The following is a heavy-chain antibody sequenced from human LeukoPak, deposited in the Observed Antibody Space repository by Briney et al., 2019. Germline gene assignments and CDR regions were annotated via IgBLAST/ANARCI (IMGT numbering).Heavy chain of an antibody. Sequence: ASVKVSCKASGYTFTSYYMHWVRQAPGQGLEWMGIVNPSGGSTSYAQKFQGRVTMTRDTSTSTVYVELSSLRSEDTAVYYCARERGRGYSYGGFDYWGQGTLVTVSS. CDR2: VNPSGGST. D-gene: IGHD5-18*01. J-gene: IGHJ4*02. CDR3: ARERGRGYSYGGFDY. CDR1: GYTFTSYY. V-gene: IGHV1-46*01.